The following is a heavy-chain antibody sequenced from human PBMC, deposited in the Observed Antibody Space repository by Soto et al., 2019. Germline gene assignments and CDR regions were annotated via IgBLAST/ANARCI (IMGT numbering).Heavy chain of an antibody. J-gene: IGHJ6*03. D-gene: IGHD3-10*01. V-gene: IGHV3-33*06. CDR2: TWYDGNDK. Sequence: VQLVESGGAVVQPGRSLRLSCAASGFSFSTYAMHWVRQAPGKGLEWLAVTWYDGNDKYYGDSVKGRYTISRDNSQNTLYLQMNSLRVEDTAVYYCAKDRGSGRSFYYYMDVWGKGTTVTVSS. CDR1: GFSFSTYA. CDR3: AKDRGSGRSFYYYMDV.